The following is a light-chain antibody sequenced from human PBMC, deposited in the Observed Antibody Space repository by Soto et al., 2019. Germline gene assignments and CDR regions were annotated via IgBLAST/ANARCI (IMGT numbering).Light chain of an antibody. CDR1: ESIRTW. CDR2: DAS. J-gene: IGKJ1*01. Sequence: DIQMTQSPSTVSASIGDRVTITFLASESIRTWLAWYQHKPGKAPKFLIYDASSLESGVPSRFSGSGSGTDFTLTISKLEPGDFAVYYCQQYGGSSWKFGQGTKVDIK. CDR3: QQYGGSSWK. V-gene: IGKV1-5*01.